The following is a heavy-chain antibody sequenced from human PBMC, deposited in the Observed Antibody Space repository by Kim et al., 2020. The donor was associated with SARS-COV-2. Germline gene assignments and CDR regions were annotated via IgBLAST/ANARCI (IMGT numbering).Heavy chain of an antibody. CDR3: AVYCSSTSCRYFDY. Sequence: PSPRSRVTLSVHTSQNQFSLKLSSVTAADTAVYYCAVYCSSTSCRYFDYWGQGTLVTVSS. D-gene: IGHD2-2*01. J-gene: IGHJ4*02. V-gene: IGHV4-39*01.